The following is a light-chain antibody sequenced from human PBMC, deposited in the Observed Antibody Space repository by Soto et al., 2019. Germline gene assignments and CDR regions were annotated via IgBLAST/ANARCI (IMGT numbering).Light chain of an antibody. CDR2: EVS. CDR1: SSDVGGYNY. CDR3: SSYAGSNRV. V-gene: IGLV2-8*01. Sequence: QSALTQPPSASGSPGQSVTISCTGTSSDVGGYNYVSWYQQHPGKAPKLMIYEVSKRPSGVPDRFSGSKSGNTASLTVSGXXXEDEADYYCSSYAGSNRVXGTGTKLTVL. J-gene: IGLJ1*01.